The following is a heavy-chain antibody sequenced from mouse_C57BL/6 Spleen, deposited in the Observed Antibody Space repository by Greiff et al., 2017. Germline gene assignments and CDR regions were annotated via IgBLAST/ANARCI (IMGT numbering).Heavy chain of an antibody. CDR3: ARFDDYERGYAMDY. J-gene: IGHJ4*01. Sequence: QVQLQQPGAELVRPGTSVKLSCKASGYTFTSYWMHWVKQRPGQGLEWIGVIDPSDSYTNYNQKFKGKATLTVDTSSSTAYMQLSSLTSEDSAVYYCARFDDYERGYAMDYWGQGTSDTVSS. CDR1: GYTFTSYW. V-gene: IGHV1-59*01. D-gene: IGHD2-4*01. CDR2: IDPSDSYT.